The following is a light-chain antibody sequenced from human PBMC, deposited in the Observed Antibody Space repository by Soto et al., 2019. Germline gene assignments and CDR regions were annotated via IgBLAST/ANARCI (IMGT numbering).Light chain of an antibody. CDR1: SSDVGGYNL. V-gene: IGLV2-23*01. Sequence: QSALTQPASVSGSPGQSITISCTGTSSDVGGYNLVSWFQQHPGKAPKLMIYEGSKRPSGVSTRFSGSKSGSTASLTVSGLQAEDEADYYCCSYADSSTPVIFGGGTKVTVL. CDR3: CSYADSSTPVI. CDR2: EGS. J-gene: IGLJ2*01.